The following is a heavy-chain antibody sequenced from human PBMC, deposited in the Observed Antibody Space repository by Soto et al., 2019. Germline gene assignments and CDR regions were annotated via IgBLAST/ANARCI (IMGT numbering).Heavy chain of an antibody. J-gene: IGHJ4*02. CDR3: ARDAPLSPGTWLTLDY. CDR1: GFSFSTYD. Sequence: GGSLRLSSAASGFSFSTYDMNWVRQAPGKGLEWISYINSRSDSIDYADSVKGRFTITRDNAKNSVYLQMNSRRVEDTGVYYCARDAPLSPGTWLTLDYWGQGTLVTVSS. V-gene: IGHV3-48*01. CDR2: INSRSDSI. D-gene: IGHD3-10*01.